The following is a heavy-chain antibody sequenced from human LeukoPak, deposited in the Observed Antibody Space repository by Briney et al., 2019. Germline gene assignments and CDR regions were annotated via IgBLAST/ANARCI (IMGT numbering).Heavy chain of an antibody. D-gene: IGHD4-17*01. Sequence: GGSLRLSCAASGFTFSSYAMSWVRQAPGKGLEWVSDISGSGGSTYYADSVKGRFTISRDNSKNTLYLQMNSLRAEDTAVYYCAKDLGGARFGYWGQGTLVTVSS. CDR1: GFTFSSYA. V-gene: IGHV3-23*01. J-gene: IGHJ4*02. CDR2: ISGSGGST. CDR3: AKDLGGARFGY.